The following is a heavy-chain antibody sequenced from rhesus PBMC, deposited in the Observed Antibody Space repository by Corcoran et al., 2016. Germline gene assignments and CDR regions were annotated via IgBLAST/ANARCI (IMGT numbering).Heavy chain of an antibody. Sequence: DVQLVESGGGLVKPGGSLRLFCVASGFSFSSYEMHGVRQAQGNGLEWVSVISESGGNIYYADAVKGRFTISRDNAKNSLFLQMNSLRAEDTAVYYCTRDGGIAAGLDYWGQGVLVTVSS. D-gene: IGHD6-13*01. CDR3: TRDGGIAAGLDY. CDR2: ISESGGNI. V-gene: IGHV3-100*02. J-gene: IGHJ4*01. CDR1: GFSFSSYE.